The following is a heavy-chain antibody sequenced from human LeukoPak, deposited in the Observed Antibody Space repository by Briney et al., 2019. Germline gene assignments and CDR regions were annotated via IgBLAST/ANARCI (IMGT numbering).Heavy chain of an antibody. CDR1: GGSFSGYY. D-gene: IGHD6-19*01. CDR2: INHSGST. Sequence: SETLSLTCAVYGGSFSGYYWSWIRQPPGKGLEWIGEINHSGSTNYNPSLKSRVTISVDTSKNQFSLKLSFVTAAATDVYYCATLRHVAVAETFDYWGQGTLVTVSS. V-gene: IGHV4-34*01. CDR3: ATLRHVAVAETFDY. J-gene: IGHJ4*02.